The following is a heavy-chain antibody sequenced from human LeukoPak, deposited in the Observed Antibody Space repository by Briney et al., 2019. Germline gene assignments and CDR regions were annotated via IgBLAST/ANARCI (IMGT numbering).Heavy chain of an antibody. CDR2: INPSGGST. CDR3: ARVRNYFGSHDY. V-gene: IGHV1-46*01. J-gene: IGHJ4*02. D-gene: IGHD3-10*01. CDR1: GYTFTGYY. Sequence: ASVSVSCKASGYTFTGYYMHRLRQAPGQGLEWMGMINPSGGSTSHAQKFQGRVTMTEDTSTSTVYVELSSLRPEDTAVYYCARVRNYFGSHDYWGQGTLVTVSS.